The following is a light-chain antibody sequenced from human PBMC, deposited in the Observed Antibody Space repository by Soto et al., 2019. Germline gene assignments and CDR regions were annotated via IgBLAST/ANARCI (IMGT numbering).Light chain of an antibody. CDR2: DVS. CDR3: CSYAGSYTFV. Sequence: QSVLNQPRSVSGSPGQSVTISCTGTSSDVGGYNYVSWYQQHPGKTPKSMIYDVSKRPSGVPDRFSGSKSGNTASLTISGLQAEDEADYYCCSYAGSYTFVFGPGTKVTVL. J-gene: IGLJ1*01. V-gene: IGLV2-11*01. CDR1: SSDVGGYNY.